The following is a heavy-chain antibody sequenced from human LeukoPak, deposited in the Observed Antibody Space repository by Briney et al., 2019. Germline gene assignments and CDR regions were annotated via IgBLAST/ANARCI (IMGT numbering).Heavy chain of an antibody. CDR3: ARDRTGVFDY. V-gene: IGHV3-11*04. CDR2: ISSTASTR. Sequence: GGSLRLSCAASEFTFSDYYMSWIRQAPGKGLAWVSYISSTASTRYYADSVKGRFTISRDNAKNSLYLQMNSLRAEDTAVYYCARDRTGVFDYWGQGTLVTVSS. J-gene: IGHJ4*02. D-gene: IGHD7-27*01. CDR1: EFTFSDYY.